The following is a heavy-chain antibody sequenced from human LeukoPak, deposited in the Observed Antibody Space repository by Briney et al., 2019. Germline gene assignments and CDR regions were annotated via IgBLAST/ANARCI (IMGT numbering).Heavy chain of an antibody. Sequence: GASVKVSCKASGYTFTGQFIHWLRQAPGQGLEWMGWIDPPSGVPHFAQKFQDTVTMTRDTSIATAYLEVHRLKPDDTAVYYCARGGFSTGFYLDFWGQGTLISVSS. V-gene: IGHV1-2*02. CDR1: GYTFTGQF. D-gene: IGHD2-8*02. CDR3: ARGGFSTGFYLDF. J-gene: IGHJ4*02. CDR2: IDPPSGVP.